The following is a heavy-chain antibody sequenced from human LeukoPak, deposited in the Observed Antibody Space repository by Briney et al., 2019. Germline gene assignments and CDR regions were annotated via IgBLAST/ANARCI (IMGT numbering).Heavy chain of an antibody. J-gene: IGHJ4*02. CDR2: IKKDGSEK. V-gene: IGHV3-7*01. CDR1: GFTFSNYW. D-gene: IGHD6-13*01. CDR3: ASGRQLGY. Sequence: GGSLSFSCAASGFTFSNYWMRWVRQAPGKGLEWVANIKKDGSEKYYVDSVKGRFTISRDNARNSLYLQMNSLRAEDTAVYYCASGRQLGYWGQGTLVTVSS.